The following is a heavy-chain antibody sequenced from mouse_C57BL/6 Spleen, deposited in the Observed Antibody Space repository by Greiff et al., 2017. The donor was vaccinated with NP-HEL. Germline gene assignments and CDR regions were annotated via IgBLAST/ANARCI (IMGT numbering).Heavy chain of an antibody. D-gene: IGHD2-2*01. CDR1: GYSFTGYY. CDR3: ARWGLRRDAMDY. CDR2: INPSTGGT. Sequence: EVKVVESGPELVKPGASVKISCKASGYSFTGYYMNWVKQSPEKSLEWIGEINPSTGGTTYNQKFKAKATLTVDKSSSTAYMQLKSLTSEDSAVYYCARWGLRRDAMDYWGQGTSVTVSS. J-gene: IGHJ4*01. V-gene: IGHV1-42*01.